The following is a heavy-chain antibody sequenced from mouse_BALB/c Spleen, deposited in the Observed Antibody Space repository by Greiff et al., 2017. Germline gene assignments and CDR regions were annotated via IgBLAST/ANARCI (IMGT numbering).Heavy chain of an antibody. J-gene: IGHJ2*01. Sequence: QVQLQQSGPGLVQPSQSLSITCTVSGFSLTSYGVHWVRQSPGKGLEWLGVIWSGGSTDYNAAFISRLSISKDNSKSQVFFKMNSLQANDTAIDYCGRGRNYYFDYWGQGTTLTVSS. CDR1: GFSLTSYG. CDR2: IWSGGST. CDR3: GRGRNYYFDY. D-gene: IGHD4-1*02. V-gene: IGHV2-2*02.